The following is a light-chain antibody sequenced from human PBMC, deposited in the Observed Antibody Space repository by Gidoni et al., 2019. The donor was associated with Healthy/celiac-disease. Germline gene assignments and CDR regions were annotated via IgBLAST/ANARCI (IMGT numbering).Light chain of an antibody. Sequence: DIVMTQSPDSLAVSLGERATIHCKSSQSVLYSSNNKNYLAWYQQKPGQPPKLLIYWASTRESGVPDRFSGSGSGTDFTLTISSLQAEDVAVYYCQQYYSTPWTFGQXTKVEIK. CDR1: QSVLYSSNNKNY. CDR3: QQYYSTPWT. J-gene: IGKJ1*01. V-gene: IGKV4-1*01. CDR2: WAS.